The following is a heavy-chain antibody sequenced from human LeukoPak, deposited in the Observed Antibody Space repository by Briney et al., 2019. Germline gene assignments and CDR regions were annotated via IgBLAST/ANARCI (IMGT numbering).Heavy chain of an antibody. CDR2: ISSSSSYI. J-gene: IGHJ6*03. CDR3: AKVGGIAVAAMEGYYYYYMDV. V-gene: IGHV3-21*01. D-gene: IGHD6-19*01. CDR1: GFTFSSYS. Sequence: GGSLRLSCAASGFTFSSYSMNWVRQAPGKGLEWVSSISSSSSYIYYADSVKGRFTISRDNAKNSLYLQMNSLRAEDTAVYYCAKVGGIAVAAMEGYYYYYMDVWGKGTTVTVSS.